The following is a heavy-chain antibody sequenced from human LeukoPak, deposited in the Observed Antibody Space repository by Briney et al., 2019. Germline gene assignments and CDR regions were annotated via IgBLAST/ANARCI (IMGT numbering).Heavy chain of an antibody. Sequence: GGSLRLSCAASGFSFSSYAMSWVRQAPGKGLEWVSSINYNGDDTFYADSVKGRFTISRDNSKNTLYLQLHSLRAEDTAVYYCASDKGHCSTTNCFNRGNYFDYWGQGSLVTVSS. CDR3: ASDKGHCSTTNCFNRGNYFDY. D-gene: IGHD2-2*01. J-gene: IGHJ4*02. CDR2: INYNGDDT. V-gene: IGHV3-23*01. CDR1: GFSFSSYA.